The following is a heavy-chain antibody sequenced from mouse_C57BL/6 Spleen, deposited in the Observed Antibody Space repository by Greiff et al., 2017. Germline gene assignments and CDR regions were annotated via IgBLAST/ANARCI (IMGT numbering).Heavy chain of an antibody. J-gene: IGHJ1*03. CDR2: ISSGSSTI. D-gene: IGHD1-1*01. Sequence: EVQLVESGGGLVKPGGSLKLSCAASGFTFSDYGMHWVRQAPEKGLEWVAYISSGSSTIYYADTVKGRFTISRDNAKNTLFLQITSLRSEDTAMYYCARRDYYGSSYGYFDVWGTGTTVTVSS. V-gene: IGHV5-17*01. CDR1: GFTFSDYG. CDR3: ARRDYYGSSYGYFDV.